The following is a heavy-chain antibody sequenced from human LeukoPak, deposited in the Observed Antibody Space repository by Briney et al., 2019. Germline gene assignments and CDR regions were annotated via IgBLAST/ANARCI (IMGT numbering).Heavy chain of an antibody. D-gene: IGHD5-12*01. J-gene: IGHJ4*02. CDR1: GFTFSSYG. CDR2: ISYDGSNK. CDR3: ALSRVATSDS. Sequence: PGRSLRLSCAASGFTFSSYGMHWVRQAPGKGLEWVAVISYDGSNKYYADSVKGRFTISRDNSKNTLYLQMNSLRAEDTAVYYCALSRVATSDSWGQGTLVTVSS. V-gene: IGHV3-30*03.